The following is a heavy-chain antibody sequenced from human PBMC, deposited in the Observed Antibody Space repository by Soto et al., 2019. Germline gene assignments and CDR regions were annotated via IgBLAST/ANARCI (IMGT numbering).Heavy chain of an antibody. V-gene: IGHV4-39*01. CDR1: GGSISSSSYY. CDR2: IYYSGST. J-gene: IGHJ6*02. CDR3: ARLEGVYHYYGMDV. Sequence: SETLSLTCTVSGGSISSSSYYWGWIRQPPGKGLEWIGSIYYSGSTYYNPSLKSRVTISVDTSKNQFSLKLSSVTAADTAVYYCARLEGVYHYYGMDVWGQGTTVT.